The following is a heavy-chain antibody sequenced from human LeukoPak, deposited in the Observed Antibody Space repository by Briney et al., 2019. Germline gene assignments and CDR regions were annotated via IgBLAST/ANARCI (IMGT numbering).Heavy chain of an antibody. Sequence: PGRSLRLSCAASGFTFDDYAMHWVRQTPGKGLEWVSGISWNSGSIGYADSVKGRFTISRDNAKNSLYLQMNSLRAGDTAVYYCARPGGPIWGQGTMVTVSS. CDR3: ARPGGPI. CDR1: GFTFDDYA. D-gene: IGHD3-10*01. V-gene: IGHV3-9*01. CDR2: ISWNSGSI. J-gene: IGHJ3*02.